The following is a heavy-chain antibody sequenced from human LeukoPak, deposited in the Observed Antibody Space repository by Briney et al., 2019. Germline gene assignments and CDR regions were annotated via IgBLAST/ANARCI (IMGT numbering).Heavy chain of an antibody. J-gene: IGHJ5*02. CDR1: GFTFDDYA. CDR2: ISGDGGST. D-gene: IGHD2-21*02. Sequence: GGSLRLSCAASGFTFDDYAMHWVRQAPGKGLEWVSLISGDGGSTYYADSVKGRFTISRDNSKNSLYLQMNSLRTEDTALYYCAKDSSYCGGDCYSSWFDPWGQGTLVTVSS. CDR3: AKDSSYCGGDCYSSWFDP. V-gene: IGHV3-43*02.